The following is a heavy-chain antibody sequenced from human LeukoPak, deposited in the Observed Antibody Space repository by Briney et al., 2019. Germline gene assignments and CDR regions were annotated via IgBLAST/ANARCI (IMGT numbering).Heavy chain of an antibody. CDR3: ARDRGGYFDY. CDR1: GFTFSSYG. V-gene: IGHV3-33*01. J-gene: IGHJ4*02. D-gene: IGHD3-10*01. CDR2: IWFDGSNQ. Sequence: GRSLRLSCAASGFTFSSYGMHWVRQAPGKGLEWVALIWFDGSNQYQADSVEGRFTISRDNSKNTLYLRMNSLRAEDTAVYYCARDRGGYFDYWGQGTLVTVSP.